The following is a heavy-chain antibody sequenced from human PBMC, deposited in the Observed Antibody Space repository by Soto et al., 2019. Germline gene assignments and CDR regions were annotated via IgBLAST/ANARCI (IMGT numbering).Heavy chain of an antibody. J-gene: IGHJ6*02. V-gene: IGHV4-38-2*02. CDR3: ARDGWVVVVPAVLGYYYYYYGMDV. D-gene: IGHD2-2*01. CDR2: IYHSGST. CDR1: GYSISSGYY. Sequence: SETLSLTCAVSGYSISSGYYWGWIRQPPGKGLEWIGSIYHSGSTYYNPSLKSRVTISVDTSKNQFSLKLSSVTAADTAVYYCARDGWVVVVPAVLGYYYYYYGMDVWGQGTTVTVSS.